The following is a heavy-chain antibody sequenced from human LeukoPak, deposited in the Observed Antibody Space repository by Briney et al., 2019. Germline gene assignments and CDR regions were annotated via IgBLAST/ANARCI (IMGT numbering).Heavy chain of an antibody. CDR1: GFTFSSYS. Sequence: GGSLRLSCAASGFTFSSYSMNWVRQAPGKGLEWVSYISSSSTIYYADSVKGRFTISRDNAKNSLYLQMNSLRAEDTAVYYCARGELGVWGQGTMVTVSS. CDR2: ISSSSTI. D-gene: IGHD7-27*01. V-gene: IGHV3-48*04. CDR3: ARGELGV. J-gene: IGHJ3*01.